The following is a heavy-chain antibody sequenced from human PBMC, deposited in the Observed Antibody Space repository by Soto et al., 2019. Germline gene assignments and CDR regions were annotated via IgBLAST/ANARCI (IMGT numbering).Heavy chain of an antibody. D-gene: IGHD1-7*01. CDR2: IKNKPNGETT. V-gene: IGHV3-15*07. CDR3: TRGNYGAFHH. CDR1: GFTFSDEW. Sequence: EVQLVESGGVLIKPGGSLRLSCAASGFTFSDEWMNWVRQAPGKGLEWVGRIKNKPNGETTDYAAPVKGRFTISRDDSKSRLYLQMNNLKTDDTAVYYCTRGNYGAFHHWGQGTLVPVSS. J-gene: IGHJ3*01.